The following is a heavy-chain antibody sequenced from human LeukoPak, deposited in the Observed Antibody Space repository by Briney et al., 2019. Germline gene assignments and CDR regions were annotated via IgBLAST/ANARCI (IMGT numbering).Heavy chain of an antibody. CDR3: AKDLSGRKGPFDY. D-gene: IGHD3-10*01. CDR1: GFTFSSYG. V-gene: IGHV3-30*18. J-gene: IGHJ4*02. CDR2: ISSDGSNA. Sequence: PGGSLRLYCAASGFTFSSYGMHWVRQAPGKGLEWVAVISSDGSNAYYADSVKGRFTMSRDNSKNTLFVQMNSLRAEDTAVYYCAKDLSGRKGPFDYWGQGGLVTVSS.